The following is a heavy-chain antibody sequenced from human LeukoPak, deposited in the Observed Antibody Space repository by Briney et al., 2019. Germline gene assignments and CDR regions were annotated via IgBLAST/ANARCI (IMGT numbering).Heavy chain of an antibody. CDR3: AKDSDYYDSSGYWSWDYFDY. D-gene: IGHD3-22*01. CDR1: GFTFSSYA. CDR2: ISGSGGST. Sequence: GGSLRLSSAASGFTFSSYAMSWVRQAPGKGLEWVSAISGSGGSTYYADSVKGRFTISRDNSKNTLYLQLSSLRAEDTAVYYCAKDSDYYDSSGYWSWDYFDYWGQGTLVTVSS. J-gene: IGHJ4*02. V-gene: IGHV3-23*01.